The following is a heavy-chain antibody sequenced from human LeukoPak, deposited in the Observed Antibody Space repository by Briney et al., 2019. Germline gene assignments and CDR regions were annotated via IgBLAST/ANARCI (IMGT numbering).Heavy chain of an antibody. V-gene: IGHV3-30*18. CDR2: ISYDGSNK. CDR1: GFTFSSYG. J-gene: IGHJ4*02. D-gene: IGHD3-10*01. Sequence: GRSLRLSCAASGFTFSSYGMHWVRQAPGKGLEWVAVISYDGSNKYYADSVKGRFTISRDNSKNTLYLQMNSLRAEDTAVYYCAKEYYYGSGSYLDYWGQGTLVTVSS. CDR3: AKEYYYGSGSYLDY.